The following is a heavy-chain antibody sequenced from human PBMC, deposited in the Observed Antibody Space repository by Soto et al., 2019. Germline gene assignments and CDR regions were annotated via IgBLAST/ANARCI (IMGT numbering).Heavy chain of an antibody. CDR3: GGGGGVGVAGSAAFDM. J-gene: IGHJ3*02. CDR2: INPATGAA. D-gene: IGHD3-3*01. CDR1: GYPVTAYY. Sequence: QLHLVQSGAVVKKPGASVTVSCSASGYPVTAYYMHWVRQAPGRGLEWMGGINPATGAAKYTQTFQGEVTMARDTSPGTVFMELSGLTSEDPAVFYWGGGGGVGVAGSAAFDMWGQGTLVTVSS. V-gene: IGHV1-2*02.